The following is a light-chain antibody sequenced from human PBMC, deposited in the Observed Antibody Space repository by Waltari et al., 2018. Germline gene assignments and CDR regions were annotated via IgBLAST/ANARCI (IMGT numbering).Light chain of an antibody. CDR3: QQGKTFPLT. CDR1: HDISSY. J-gene: IGKJ4*01. V-gene: IGKV1-12*01. CDR2: AAS. Sequence: DIQMPQSPSSVSASVGDRVTISCRASHDISSYLAWYQQEPGKAPKLLIYAASSLLSGVPSRFSGSGSGTDFTLTISSLQPDDSATYYCQQGKTFPLTFGGGTKVEI.